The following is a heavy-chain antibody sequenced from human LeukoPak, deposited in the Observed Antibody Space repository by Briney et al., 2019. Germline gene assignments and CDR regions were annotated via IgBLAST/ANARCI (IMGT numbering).Heavy chain of an antibody. V-gene: IGHV3-7*01. CDR2: IKQGGSEK. CDR3: ARWVNYYFDY. CDR1: GFTVSSNY. D-gene: IGHD3-22*01. J-gene: IGHJ4*02. Sequence: GGSLRLSCAASGFTVSSNYMSWVRQAPGKGLEWVANIKQGGSEKYYVVSVKGRFTISRDDAKNSVYLQMDSLRAEDTAVCYCARWVNYYFDYWGQGTLVTVSS.